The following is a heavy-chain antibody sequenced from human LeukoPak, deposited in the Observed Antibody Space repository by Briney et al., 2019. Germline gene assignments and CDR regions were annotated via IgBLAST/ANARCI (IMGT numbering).Heavy chain of an antibody. Sequence: ASVKVSCKASGYTFTSYDINWVRQATGQGLEWMGWMNPNSGNTGYAQKFQGRVTMTRNTSISTAYMELSSLRSEDTAVYYCARSLLWFGELYRALRFDPWGQGTLVTVSS. V-gene: IGHV1-8*01. CDR3: ARSLLWFGELYRALRFDP. D-gene: IGHD3-10*01. CDR1: GYTFTSYD. J-gene: IGHJ5*02. CDR2: MNPNSGNT.